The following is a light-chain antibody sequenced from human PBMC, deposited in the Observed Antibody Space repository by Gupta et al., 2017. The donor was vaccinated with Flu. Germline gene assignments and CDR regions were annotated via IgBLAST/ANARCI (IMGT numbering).Light chain of an antibody. V-gene: IGLV4-69*01. CDR1: SGYSNYA. Sequence: QLVLTQSPSASASLGASVKFTCTLNSGYSNYAIAWHQQQPGKGPRYLMKVNSDDSHSKGDGIPDRFSGSSSGAERYLTISRLQAEDEADYYCQTWDIGTYVVFGGGTKLTVL. CDR2: VNSDDSH. CDR3: QTWDIGTYVV. J-gene: IGLJ2*01.